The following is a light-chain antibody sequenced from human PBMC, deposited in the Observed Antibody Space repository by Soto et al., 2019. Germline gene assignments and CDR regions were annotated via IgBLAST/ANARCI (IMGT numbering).Light chain of an antibody. CDR2: GNS. CDR3: QSYDSSLSFYV. V-gene: IGLV1-40*01. CDR1: SSKIGAGYD. J-gene: IGLJ1*01. Sequence: QSVLTQPPSVSGAPGQRVTISCTGSSSKIGAGYDVHWYQQLPGTAPKLLIYGNSNRPSGVPDRFSGSKSGTSASLAITGLQAEDEADYYCQSYDSSLSFYVFGTGTKVTVL.